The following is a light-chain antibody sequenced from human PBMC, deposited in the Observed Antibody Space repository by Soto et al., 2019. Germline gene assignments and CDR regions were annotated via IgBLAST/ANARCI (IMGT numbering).Light chain of an antibody. J-gene: IGLJ1*01. CDR1: SSDVGGYNY. V-gene: IGLV2-14*01. CDR3: SAYTSSSTLIV. Sequence: QSVLTQPASVSGSPGQSITISCTGTSSDVGGYNYVSWYQQHPGKAPKLMIYDVSNRPSGVSNRFSGSKSGNTASLTISGIQAEDEADYYCSAYTSSSTLIVFGTGTKVNVL. CDR2: DVS.